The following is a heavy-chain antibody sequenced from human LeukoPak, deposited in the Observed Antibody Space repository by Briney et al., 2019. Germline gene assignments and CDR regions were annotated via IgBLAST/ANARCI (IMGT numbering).Heavy chain of an antibody. V-gene: IGHV4-61*08. CDR2: IYYSGST. Sequence: PSETLSLTCTVSGGSISSGGYYWSWIRQHPGKGLEWIGYIYYSGSTYYNPSLKSRVTISVDTSKNQFSLKLSSVTAADTAVYYCARSRNHGDYDDYWGQGTLVTVSS. J-gene: IGHJ4*02. D-gene: IGHD1-14*01. CDR1: GGSISSGGYY. CDR3: ARSRNHGDYDDY.